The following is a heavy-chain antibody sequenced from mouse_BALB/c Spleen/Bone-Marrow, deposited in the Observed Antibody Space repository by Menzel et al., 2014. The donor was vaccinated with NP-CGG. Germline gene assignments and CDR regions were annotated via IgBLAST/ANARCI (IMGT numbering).Heavy chain of an antibody. CDR3: ARSPMITESYAMDY. D-gene: IGHD2-4*01. CDR2: IAPGSGNT. V-gene: IGHV1S41*01. Sequence: DLVKPGASVKLSREASGYTFTSYWINWIKQRPGQGLEWIGRIAPGSGNTYYNEMFKGKATLTVDTSSSTAYIQLSSLSSEDSPVYFCARSPMITESYAMDYWGQGTSVTVSS. J-gene: IGHJ4*01. CDR1: GYTFTSYW.